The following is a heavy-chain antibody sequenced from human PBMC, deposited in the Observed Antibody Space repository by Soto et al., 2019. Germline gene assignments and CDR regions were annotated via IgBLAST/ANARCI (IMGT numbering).Heavy chain of an antibody. CDR1: GFTFSSYW. Sequence: PVGSLRLSCAASGFTFSSYWMSWVRQAPGKGLEWVANIKQDGSEKYYVDSVKGRFTISRDNAKDSLYLQMNSLRAEDTAVYYCARRTATYGGDWFDPWGQGTLVTVSS. CDR3: ARRTATYGGDWFDP. V-gene: IGHV3-7*03. D-gene: IGHD5-18*01. J-gene: IGHJ5*02. CDR2: IKQDGSEK.